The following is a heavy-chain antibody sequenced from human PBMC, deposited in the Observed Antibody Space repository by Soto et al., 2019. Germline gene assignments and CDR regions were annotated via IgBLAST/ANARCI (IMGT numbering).Heavy chain of an antibody. CDR2: IYYSGST. Sequence: QLQLQESGPGLVKPSETLSLTCTVSGGSISSSSYYWGWIRQPPGKGLEWIGSIYYSGSTYYNPSLKSRVTISVDTSKNQFSLKLSSVTAADTAVYYCARQRGKYYYDSSGYYDFDYWGQGTLVTVSS. CDR3: ARQRGKYYYDSSGYYDFDY. D-gene: IGHD3-22*01. CDR1: GGSISSSSYY. J-gene: IGHJ4*02. V-gene: IGHV4-39*01.